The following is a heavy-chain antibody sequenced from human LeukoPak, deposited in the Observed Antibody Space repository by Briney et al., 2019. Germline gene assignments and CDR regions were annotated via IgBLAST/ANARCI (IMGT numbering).Heavy chain of an antibody. Sequence: VASVKVSCKASGYTFTSYDINWVRQATGQGLEWMGWMNPNSGNTGYAQKFQGRVTMTRNTSISTAYMELSSLRSDDTAVYYCAREDSGYDQATYDYWGQGTLVTVSS. CDR3: AREDSGYDQATYDY. D-gene: IGHD5-12*01. CDR2: MNPNSGNT. J-gene: IGHJ4*02. V-gene: IGHV1-8*01. CDR1: GYTFTSYD.